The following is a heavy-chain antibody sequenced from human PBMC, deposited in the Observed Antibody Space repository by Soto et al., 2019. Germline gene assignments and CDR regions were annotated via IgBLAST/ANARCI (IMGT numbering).Heavy chain of an antibody. CDR1: GGTFSSYA. J-gene: IGHJ4*02. Sequence: SVKVSCKASGGTFSSYAISWVRQAPGQGLEWMGGIIPIFGTANYAQKFQGRVTITADESTSTAYMELGSLRSEDTAVYYCARSYSSSSGTNYYFDYCGQGTMVTVYS. CDR2: IIPIFGTA. V-gene: IGHV1-69*13. CDR3: ARSYSSSSGTNYYFDY. D-gene: IGHD6-6*01.